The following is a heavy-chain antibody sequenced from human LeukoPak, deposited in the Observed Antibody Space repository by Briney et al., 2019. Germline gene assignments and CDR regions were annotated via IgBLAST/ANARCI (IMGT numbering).Heavy chain of an antibody. V-gene: IGHV3-7*01. D-gene: IGHD3-3*01. CDR3: ARGGDFWSGYRWYFDY. CDR1: GIAFSTYA. CDR2: IKQDGSEK. Sequence: QPGGSLRLSCAASGIAFSTYAMSWVRQAPGKGLEWVANIKQDGSEKYYVDSVKGRFTISRDNAKNSLYLQMNSLRAEDTAVYYCARGGDFWSGYRWYFDYWGQGTLVTVSS. J-gene: IGHJ4*02.